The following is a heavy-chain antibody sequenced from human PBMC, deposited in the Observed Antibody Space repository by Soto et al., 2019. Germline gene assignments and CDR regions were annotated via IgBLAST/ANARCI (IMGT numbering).Heavy chain of an antibody. CDR2: ISYDGSNK. Sequence: QVQLVESGGGVVQPGRSLRLSCAASGFTFSSYAMHWVRQAPGKGLEWVAVISYDGSNKYYADSVKGRFTISRDNSKNTLYLQMNSLRAEDTAVYYCARDSLELGGYYFDYWGQGTLVTVSS. V-gene: IGHV3-30-3*01. J-gene: IGHJ4*02. CDR3: ARDSLELGGYYFDY. D-gene: IGHD1-7*01. CDR1: GFTFSSYA.